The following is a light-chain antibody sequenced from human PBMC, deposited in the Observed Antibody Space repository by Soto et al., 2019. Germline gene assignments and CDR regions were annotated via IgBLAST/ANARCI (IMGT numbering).Light chain of an antibody. CDR3: HQCQSWLRT. J-gene: IGKJ1*01. Sequence: EIVLTQSPATLSSFPGDRVTLSGRASQAVNTRLAWYQHKPGQAPRLRIYLTSSRAPGITASFSYSVSETDFTPPIRDVEPEDVALNYCHQCQSWLRTFGQGTTVNIK. CDR1: QAVNTR. CDR2: LTS. V-gene: IGKV3D-11*03.